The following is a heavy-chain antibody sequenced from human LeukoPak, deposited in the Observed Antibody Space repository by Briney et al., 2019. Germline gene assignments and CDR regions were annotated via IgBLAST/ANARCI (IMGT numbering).Heavy chain of an antibody. D-gene: IGHD3-10*01. V-gene: IGHV3-23*01. CDR1: GFTFSSYG. CDR2: ISGSGGST. CDR3: AKVLVRDYYGSGSFDY. Sequence: PGGSLRLSCAASGFTFSSYGMSWVRQAPGKGLEWVSAISGSGGSTYYADSVKGRFTISRDNSKNTLYLQMNSLRAEDTAVYYCAKVLVRDYYGSGSFDYWGQGTLVTVSS. J-gene: IGHJ4*02.